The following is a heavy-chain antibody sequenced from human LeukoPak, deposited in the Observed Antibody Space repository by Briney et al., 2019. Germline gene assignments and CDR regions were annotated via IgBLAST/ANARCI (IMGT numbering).Heavy chain of an antibody. Sequence: GGSLRLSCAASGFTFSSYAMSWVRQAPGKELEWVSAISGSGGSTYYADSVKGRFTISRDNSKNTLSLQMDSLRAEDTAVYYCAKEGEGYSSGWFVDYWGQGTLVTVSS. D-gene: IGHD6-19*01. CDR3: AKEGEGYSSGWFVDY. CDR2: ISGSGGST. J-gene: IGHJ4*02. CDR1: GFTFSSYA. V-gene: IGHV3-23*01.